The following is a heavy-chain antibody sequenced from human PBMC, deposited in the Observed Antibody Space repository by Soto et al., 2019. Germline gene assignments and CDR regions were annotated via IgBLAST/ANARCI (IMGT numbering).Heavy chain of an antibody. CDR3: ARHHLRFLEWFPVLDY. D-gene: IGHD3-3*01. V-gene: IGHV1-18*01. J-gene: IGHJ4*02. Sequence: ASVKVSCKASGYTFTSYGSSWVQQAPGQGLEWMGWISAYNGNTNYAQKLQGRVTMTTDTSTSTAYMELRSLRSDDTAVYYCARHHLRFLEWFPVLDYWGQGTLVTVSS. CDR1: GYTFTSYG. CDR2: ISAYNGNT.